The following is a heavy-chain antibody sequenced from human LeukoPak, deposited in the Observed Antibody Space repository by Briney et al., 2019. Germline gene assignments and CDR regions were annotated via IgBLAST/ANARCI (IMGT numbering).Heavy chain of an antibody. D-gene: IGHD6-19*01. J-gene: IGHJ6*02. CDR3: ARDLFVAGTYYYGMDV. CDR1: GYTFTGFY. V-gene: IGHV1-2*02. Sequence: GASVKVSCKASGYTFTGFYIHWVRQAPGQGLEWMGWINPNSGGTNYEQNFRGRVTMTGETSSSTAYMELSGLRSDDTAVYYCARDLFVAGTYYYGMDVWGQGTTVTVSS. CDR2: INPNSGGT.